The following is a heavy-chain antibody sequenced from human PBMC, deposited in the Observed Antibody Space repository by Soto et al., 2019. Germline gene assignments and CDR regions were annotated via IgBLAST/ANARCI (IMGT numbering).Heavy chain of an antibody. D-gene: IGHD2-15*01. Sequence: ASVKVSCKASRYNFARYGISWVRQAPGQGLEWMGWINTYNSNAKYAQKLEGRVTMTADTFTSIAYMELRSLTSDDTAVYSCAREGYCSSVSCALYSHEYFGMDVWGQGTTVTVSS. J-gene: IGHJ6*02. CDR2: INTYNSNA. V-gene: IGHV1-18*01. CDR1: RYNFARYG. CDR3: AREGYCSSVSCALYSHEYFGMDV.